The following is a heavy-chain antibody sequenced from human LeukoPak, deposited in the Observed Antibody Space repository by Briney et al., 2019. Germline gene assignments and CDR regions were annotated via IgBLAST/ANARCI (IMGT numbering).Heavy chain of an antibody. CDR1: GFTFSSYA. V-gene: IGHV3-23*01. D-gene: IGHD1-1*01. J-gene: IGHJ4*02. CDR2: ISGSGGST. CDR3: AKESYSVQFNTWFDY. Sequence: PGGSLRLSCAASGFTFSSYAMSWVRQAPGKGLEWLSAISGSGGSTYYADSVKGRFTMSRDNSKNTLYLQMSSLRADDTAVYYCAKESYSVQFNTWFDYWGQGTLVTVSS.